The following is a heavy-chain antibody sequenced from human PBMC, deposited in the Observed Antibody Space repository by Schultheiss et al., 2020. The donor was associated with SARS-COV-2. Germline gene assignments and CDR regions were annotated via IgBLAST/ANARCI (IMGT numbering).Heavy chain of an antibody. CDR3: TRAPNSGSYRESWYFDL. CDR1: GFTFGDYA. Sequence: GESLKISCTASGFTFGDYAMSWFRQAPGKGLEWVGFIRSKAYGGTTEYAASVKGRFTISRDDSKSIAYLQMNSLKTEDTAVYYCTRAPNSGSYRESWYFDLWGRGTLVTVSS. CDR2: IRSKAYGGTT. J-gene: IGHJ2*01. V-gene: IGHV3-49*03. D-gene: IGHD1-26*01.